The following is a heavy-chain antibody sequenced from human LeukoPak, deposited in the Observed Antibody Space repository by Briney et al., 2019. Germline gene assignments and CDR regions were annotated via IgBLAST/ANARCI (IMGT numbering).Heavy chain of an antibody. CDR3: ASSPGGTSAFDI. CDR2: IYYSGST. V-gene: IGHV4-59*11. Sequence: SETLSLTCTVSGGSISTHYWSWIRQPPGKGLEWIGYIYYSGSTNYNPSLKSRVTISVDTSKNQFSLKVSSVTAADTAVYYCASSPGGTSAFDIWGQGTKVTVSS. J-gene: IGHJ3*02. CDR1: GGSISTHY. D-gene: IGHD1-1*01.